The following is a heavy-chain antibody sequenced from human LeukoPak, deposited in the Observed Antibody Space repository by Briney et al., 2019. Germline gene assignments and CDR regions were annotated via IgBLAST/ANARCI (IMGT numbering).Heavy chain of an antibody. Sequence: GGSLRLSCTASGFTFSNYYMHWVRQASGKGLVWVSRFNSDGRSTAYADSVKGRFTISRDNAKNTLYLQMNSLRAEDTAIYYCARAISNDFSKTLDYWGQGSLVTVSS. CDR1: GFTFSNYY. CDR2: FNSDGRST. V-gene: IGHV3-74*01. D-gene: IGHD3/OR15-3a*01. J-gene: IGHJ4*02. CDR3: ARAISNDFSKTLDY.